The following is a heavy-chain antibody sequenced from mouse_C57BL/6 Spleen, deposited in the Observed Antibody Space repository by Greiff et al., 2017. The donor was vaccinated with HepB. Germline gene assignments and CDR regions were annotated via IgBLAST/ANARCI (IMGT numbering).Heavy chain of an antibody. CDR1: GFTFSSYA. V-gene: IGHV5-4*01. CDR2: ISDGGSYT. D-gene: IGHD2-3*01. J-gene: IGHJ1*03. Sequence: EVQVVESGGGLVKPGGSLKLSCAASGFTFSSYAMSWVRQTPEKRLEWVATISDGGSYTYYPDNVKGRFTISRDNAKNNLYLQMSHLKSEDTAMYYCARDERDGYYDWYFDVWGTGTTVTVSS. CDR3: ARDERDGYYDWYFDV.